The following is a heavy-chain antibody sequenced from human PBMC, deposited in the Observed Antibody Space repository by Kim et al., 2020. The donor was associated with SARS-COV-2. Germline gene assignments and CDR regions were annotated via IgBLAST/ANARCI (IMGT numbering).Heavy chain of an antibody. Sequence: SETLSLTCTVSGGSISSSSYYWGWIRQPPGKGLEWIGSIYYSGSTYYNPSLKSRVTISVDTSKNQFSLKLSSVTAADTAVYYCASPRQGDSSGYYRSWGQGTLVTVSS. CDR1: GGSISSSSYY. V-gene: IGHV4-39*01. CDR2: IYYSGST. J-gene: IGHJ5*02. D-gene: IGHD3-22*01. CDR3: ASPRQGDSSGYYRS.